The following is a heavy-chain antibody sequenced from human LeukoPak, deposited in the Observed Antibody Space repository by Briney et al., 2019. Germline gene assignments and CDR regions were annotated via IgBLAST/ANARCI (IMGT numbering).Heavy chain of an antibody. CDR1: GGSISSYY. V-gene: IGHV4-59*08. Sequence: SETLSLTCTVSGGSISSYYWSWIRQPPGKGLEWIGYIYYSGNTNYNSSLESRVTISVDTSKNQFSLNLTSVTAADTAVYYCASRRVRPYAFDIWGQGTMATVSS. J-gene: IGHJ3*02. CDR2: IYYSGNT. CDR3: ASRRVRPYAFDI.